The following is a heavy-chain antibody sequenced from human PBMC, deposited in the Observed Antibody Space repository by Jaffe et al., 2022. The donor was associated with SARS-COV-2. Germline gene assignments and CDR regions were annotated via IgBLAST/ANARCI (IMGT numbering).Heavy chain of an antibody. CDR3: ARIGLAASKTDY. J-gene: IGHJ4*02. V-gene: IGHV3-74*01. CDR2: ISSDESIT. CDR1: GFSFSSFW. D-gene: IGHD2-2*01. Sequence: EVQLVESGGGLVQPGGSLRLSCAASGFSFSSFWMNWVRQTPGKGLVWVSRISSDESITNYADSVKGRFTISRDNAKNTLYLQMNSLRAEDTAVYYCARIGLAASKTDYWGQGALVTVSS.